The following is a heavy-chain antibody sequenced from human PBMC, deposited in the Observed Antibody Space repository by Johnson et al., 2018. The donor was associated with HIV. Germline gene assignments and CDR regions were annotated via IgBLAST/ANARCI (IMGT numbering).Heavy chain of an antibody. J-gene: IGHJ3*02. D-gene: IGHD6-13*01. CDR3: AREQELIGERAFDI. CDR1: GFTFDDYA. V-gene: IGHV3-9*01. CDR2: ISWNSGSI. Sequence: VQLVESGGGVVRPGGSLRLSCAVSGFTFDDYAMHWVRQAPGKGLEWVSGISWNSGSIGYADSVKGRFTISRDNAKNSLYLQMNSLRAEDTAVYYCAREQELIGERAFDIWGQGTMVTVSS.